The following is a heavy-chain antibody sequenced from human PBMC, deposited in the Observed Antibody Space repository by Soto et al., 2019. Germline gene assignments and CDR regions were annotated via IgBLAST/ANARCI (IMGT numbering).Heavy chain of an antibody. Sequence: GGSLRLSCAASGFTFSSYAMSWVRQAPGKGLEWVSAISGSGGSTYYADSVKGRFTISRDNSKNTLYLQMNSLRAEDTAVYYCAGKRGLTGWQRREYFQHWGQGTLVTVSS. CDR3: AGKRGLTGWQRREYFQH. V-gene: IGHV3-23*01. CDR2: ISGSGGST. D-gene: IGHD6-25*01. J-gene: IGHJ1*01. CDR1: GFTFSSYA.